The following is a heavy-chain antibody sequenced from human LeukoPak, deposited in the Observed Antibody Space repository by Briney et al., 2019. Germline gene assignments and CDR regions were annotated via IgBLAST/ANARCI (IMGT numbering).Heavy chain of an antibody. D-gene: IGHD3-3*01. Sequence: PETLSLACAVYGGSFSGYYWSWIRQPPGKGLEWIGEINHSGSTNYNPSLKSRVTISVDTSKNQFSLKLSSVTAADTAVYYCARGYYDFWSGYYHYFDYWGQGTLVTVSS. V-gene: IGHV4-34*01. CDR1: GGSFSGYY. CDR3: ARGYYDFWSGYYHYFDY. J-gene: IGHJ4*02. CDR2: INHSGST.